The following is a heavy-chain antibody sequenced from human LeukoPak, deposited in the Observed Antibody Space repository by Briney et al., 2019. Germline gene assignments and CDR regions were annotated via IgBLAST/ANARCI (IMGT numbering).Heavy chain of an antibody. Sequence: GGSLRLSCAASGFTFSDHYMDWVRQAPGKGLEWVGRTRNKANSYTTEYAASVKGRFTISRDDSKNSLYLQMNSLKTEDTAVYYCAAIAARPGVDYWGRGTLVTVSS. CDR1: GFTFSDHY. CDR2: TRNKANSYTT. J-gene: IGHJ4*02. D-gene: IGHD6-6*01. V-gene: IGHV3-72*01. CDR3: AAIAARPGVDY.